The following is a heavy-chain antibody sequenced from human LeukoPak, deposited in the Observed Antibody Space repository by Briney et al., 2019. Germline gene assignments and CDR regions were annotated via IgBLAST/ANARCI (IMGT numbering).Heavy chain of an antibody. CDR2: INHSGST. V-gene: IGHV4-34*01. CDR1: GGSFSGYY. J-gene: IGHJ2*01. CDR3: ARGARVYWYFDL. Sequence: PSETLSLTCAVYGGSFSGYYWSWIRQPPGKGLEWIGEINHSGSTNYNPSLKSRVTISVDTSKNQFSLKLSSVTAADTAVYYCARGARVYWYFDLWGRGTLVTASS.